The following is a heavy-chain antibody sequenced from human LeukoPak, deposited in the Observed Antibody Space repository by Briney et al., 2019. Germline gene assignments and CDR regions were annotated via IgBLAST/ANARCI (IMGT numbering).Heavy chain of an antibody. V-gene: IGHV4-34*01. CDR1: GGSFSGYY. D-gene: IGHD3-22*01. Sequence: PSETLSLTCAVYGGSFSGYYWSWIRQPPGKGLEWIGEINHSGSANYNPSLKSRVTISLDTSNNQFSLKLSSVTAADTAVYYCARASVHYYDSSGYTYYFDYWGQGTLVTVSS. CDR2: INHSGSA. J-gene: IGHJ4*02. CDR3: ARASVHYYDSSGYTYYFDY.